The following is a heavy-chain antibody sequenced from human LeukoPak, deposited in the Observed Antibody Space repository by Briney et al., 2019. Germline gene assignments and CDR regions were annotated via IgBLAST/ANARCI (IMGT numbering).Heavy chain of an antibody. CDR2: MSAFSGYT. CDR3: AREGAGYCSSTSCYALDY. CDR1: GYSYSNYA. V-gene: IGHV1-18*01. D-gene: IGHD2-2*01. J-gene: IGHJ4*02. Sequence: ASVKVSCKASGYSYSNYAISWVRQAPGQGLEWMGWMSAFSGYTKYAQKLQGRVTMTTDTSSSTAYMELRSLRSDDTAVYYCAREGAGYCSSTSCYALDYWGQGTLVTVSS.